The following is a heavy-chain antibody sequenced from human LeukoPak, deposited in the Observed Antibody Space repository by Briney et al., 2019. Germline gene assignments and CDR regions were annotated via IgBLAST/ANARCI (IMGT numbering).Heavy chain of an antibody. V-gene: IGHV3-7*01. J-gene: IGHJ4*02. CDR3: ARDKMVGATKLDY. Sequence: GGSLRLSCAASGFIFSSYWMSWVRQAPGKGLEWVANIKQDGSEKYYVDSVKGRFTISRDNAKNSLYLQMDSLRAEDTAVYFCARDKMVGATKLDYWGQGTLVTVSS. D-gene: IGHD1-26*01. CDR1: GFIFSSYW. CDR2: IKQDGSEK.